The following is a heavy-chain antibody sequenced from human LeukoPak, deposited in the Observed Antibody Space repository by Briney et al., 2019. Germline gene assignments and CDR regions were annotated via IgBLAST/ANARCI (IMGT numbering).Heavy chain of an antibody. D-gene: IGHD5-12*01. J-gene: IGHJ4*02. Sequence: GGSLRLSCAASGFTFSSYAMHWVRQAPGKRLEWVAVISYDGSNKYYADSVKGRFTISRDNSKNTLYLQMNSLRAEDTAVYYCARDRGQGYFDYWGQGTLVTASS. V-gene: IGHV3-30-3*01. CDR3: ARDRGQGYFDY. CDR2: ISYDGSNK. CDR1: GFTFSSYA.